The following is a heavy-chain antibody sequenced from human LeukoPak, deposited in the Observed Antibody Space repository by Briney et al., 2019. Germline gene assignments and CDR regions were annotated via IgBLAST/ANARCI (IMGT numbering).Heavy chain of an antibody. J-gene: IGHJ5*01. CDR2: IYYSGST. CDR3: ARSIGYSYGPNWFDP. Sequence: SETLSLTCTVSGGSISSYYWSWIRQPPGKGLEWIGYIYYSGSTNYNPSLKSRVTISVDTSKNQFSLKLSSVTAADTAAYCCARSIGYSYGPNWFDPWGQGTTVTVSS. D-gene: IGHD5-18*01. V-gene: IGHV4-59*08. CDR1: GGSISSYY.